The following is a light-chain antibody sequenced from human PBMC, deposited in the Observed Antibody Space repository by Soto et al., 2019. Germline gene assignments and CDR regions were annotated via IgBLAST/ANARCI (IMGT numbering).Light chain of an antibody. Sequence: VLTQSPGTLSLSPGERATLSCRASLSVSSSSLAWYQQKPGQAPRLLIYGASSRATGIPDRFSGSGYRTDFTLTISRLEPEDFAVYYCQQYGSSPRTCGGGTKVDIK. CDR3: QQYGSSPRT. V-gene: IGKV3-20*01. CDR2: GAS. CDR1: LSVSSSS. J-gene: IGKJ4*02.